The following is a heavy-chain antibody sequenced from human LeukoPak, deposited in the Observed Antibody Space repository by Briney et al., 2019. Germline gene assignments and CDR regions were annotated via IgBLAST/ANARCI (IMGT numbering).Heavy chain of an antibody. CDR2: IYHSGST. V-gene: IGHV4-30-2*01. Sequence: SQTLFLTCAVSGGSISSGGYSWSWIRQPPGKGLEWIGYIYHSGSTYYNPSLKSRVTISVDRSKNQFSLKLSSVTAADTAVYYCARRELVGWFDPWGQGTLVTVSS. J-gene: IGHJ5*02. CDR3: ARRELVGWFDP. D-gene: IGHD6-6*01. CDR1: GGSISSGGYS.